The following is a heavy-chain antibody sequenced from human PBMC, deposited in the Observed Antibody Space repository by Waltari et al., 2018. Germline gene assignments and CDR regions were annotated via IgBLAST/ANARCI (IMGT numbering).Heavy chain of an antibody. CDR3: CYSSSPEPAAGDY. D-gene: IGHD6-6*01. CDR1: GGSFSGYY. Sequence: QVQLQQWGAGLLKPSETLSLTCAVYGGSFSGYYWSWIRQPPGKGLEWIGEINHSGSTNYSPSLRSRVTISVDTSKNQFSLKLSSVTAADTAVYYCCYSSSPEPAAGDYWGQGTLVTVSS. CDR2: INHSGST. J-gene: IGHJ4*02. V-gene: IGHV4-34*01.